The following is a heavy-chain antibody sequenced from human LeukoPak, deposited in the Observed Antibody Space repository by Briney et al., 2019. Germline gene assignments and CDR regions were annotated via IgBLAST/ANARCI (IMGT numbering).Heavy chain of an antibody. CDR3: ARDSSSWSWAEYFQH. J-gene: IGHJ1*01. CDR2: ISGSGGST. Sequence: GGSLRLSCAASGFTFSSYAMTWVRQAPGKGLEWVSAISGSGGSTYYADSVKGRFTISRDNAKNSLYLQMNSLRVEDTALYYCARDSSSWSWAEYFQHWGQGTLVTVSS. V-gene: IGHV3-23*01. CDR1: GFTFSSYA. D-gene: IGHD6-13*01.